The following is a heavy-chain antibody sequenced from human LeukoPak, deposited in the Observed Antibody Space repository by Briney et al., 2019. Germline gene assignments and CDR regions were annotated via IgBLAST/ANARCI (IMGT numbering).Heavy chain of an antibody. D-gene: IGHD1-26*01. Sequence: GASVKVSCAHSVGTLCSYTIRCGSQAPGQGLEWMGGIIPIFGTANYAQKFQGRVTITADESTRTASMELSSLRSEYTAVYYITRERELTGRLLPWGQGTLVTVSS. CDR1: VGTLCSYT. CDR3: TRERELTGRLLP. J-gene: IGHJ5*02. CDR2: IIPIFGTA. V-gene: IGHV1-69*13.